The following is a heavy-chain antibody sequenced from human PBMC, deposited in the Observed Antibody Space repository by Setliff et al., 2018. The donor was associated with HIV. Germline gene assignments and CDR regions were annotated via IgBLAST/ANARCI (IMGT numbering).Heavy chain of an antibody. Sequence: GGSLSLSCAASGFTFSSYDMHWVRQATGKGLEWVSAIGTAGDTYYPGSVKGRFTISRENAKNSLYLQMNSLRAGDTAVYYCARGEIAAAGYDYWGQGTLVTVSS. D-gene: IGHD6-13*01. CDR3: ARGEIAAAGYDY. J-gene: IGHJ4*02. CDR1: GFTFSSYD. CDR2: IGTAGDT. V-gene: IGHV3-13*01.